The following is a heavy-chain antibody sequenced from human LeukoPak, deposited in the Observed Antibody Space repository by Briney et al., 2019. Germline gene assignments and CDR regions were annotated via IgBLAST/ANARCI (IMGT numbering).Heavy chain of an antibody. J-gene: IGHJ4*02. CDR1: GFTFSSYG. CDR3: ARSGLSRFGF. CDR2: IRYDGSNG. Sequence: PGGSLRLSCAASGFTFSSYGMHWVRQAPGKGLEWVAFIRYDGSNGYYADSVKGRFTISRDNSRNTLYLQMNSLRAEDTAVYYCARSGLSRFGFWGQGTLVTVSS. V-gene: IGHV3-30*02. D-gene: IGHD2/OR15-2a*01.